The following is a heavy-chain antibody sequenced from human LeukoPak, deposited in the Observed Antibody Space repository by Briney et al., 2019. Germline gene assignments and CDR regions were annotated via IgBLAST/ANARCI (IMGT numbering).Heavy chain of an antibody. J-gene: IGHJ3*02. CDR3: ASGVTTVADAFDT. V-gene: IGHV4-34*01. CDR1: GGSFSGYY. CDR2: INHSGST. D-gene: IGHD4-23*01. Sequence: SETLSLTCAVYGGSFSGYYWSWIRQPPGKGLEWIGEINHSGSTNYNPSLKSRVTISVDTSKNQFSLKLSSVTAADTAVYYCASGVTTVADAFDTWGQGTMVTVSS.